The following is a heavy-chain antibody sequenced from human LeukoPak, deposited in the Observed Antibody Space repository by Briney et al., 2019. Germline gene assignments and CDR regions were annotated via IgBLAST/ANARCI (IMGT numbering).Heavy chain of an antibody. CDR1: GGSISSAAYY. J-gene: IGHJ6*04. CDR2: IYNSGTT. V-gene: IGHV4-31*03. Sequence: SETLSLTCTVSGGSISSAAYYLHWIRQHPGKGLEWIGYIYNSGTTYYNPSLKSRVTISVDTSKNQFSLNLSSVTAADTAVYYCAAPNLAAARGYYYYGMDVWGKGTTVTVSS. CDR3: AAPNLAAARGYYYYGMDV. D-gene: IGHD2-2*01.